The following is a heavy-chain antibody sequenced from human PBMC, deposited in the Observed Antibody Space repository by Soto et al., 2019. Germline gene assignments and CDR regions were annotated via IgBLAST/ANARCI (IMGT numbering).Heavy chain of an antibody. Sequence: SVKVSCKASEGTFSSYAISWVRQAPGQGLEWMGGIIPIFGTANYAQKFQGRVTITADESTSTAYMELSSLRSEDTAVYYCARSPSITMIVVAPGSFDIWGQGTMVTVSS. CDR1: EGTFSSYA. V-gene: IGHV1-69*13. CDR2: IIPIFGTA. D-gene: IGHD3-22*01. CDR3: ARSPSITMIVVAPGSFDI. J-gene: IGHJ3*02.